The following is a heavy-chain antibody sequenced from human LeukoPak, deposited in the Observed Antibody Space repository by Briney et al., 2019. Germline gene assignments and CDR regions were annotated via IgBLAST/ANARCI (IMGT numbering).Heavy chain of an antibody. D-gene: IGHD3-9*01. J-gene: IGHJ4*02. Sequence: NPSETLSLTCTVSGGSISSYYWNFIRQPAGKGLEWIGRIYTSGSTNYNPSLKSRVTISVDTSKNQFSLKLSSVTAADTAVYYCARPNLRHFDWLWYFDYWGQGTLVTVSS. CDR2: IYTSGST. CDR1: GGSISSYY. V-gene: IGHV4-4*07. CDR3: ARPNLRHFDWLWYFDY.